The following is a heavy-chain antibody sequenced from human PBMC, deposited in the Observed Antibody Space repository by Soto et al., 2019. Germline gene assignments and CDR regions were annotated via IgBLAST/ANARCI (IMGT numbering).Heavy chain of an antibody. D-gene: IGHD4-17*01. J-gene: IGHJ4*01. CDR3: ARVQGQDGDYDFDY. CDR2: ISAYNGNT. V-gene: IGHV1-18*01. CDR1: GYTFTSYG. Sequence: GASVKVSCKASGYTFTSYGISWVRQAPGQGLEWMGWISAYNGNTNYAQKLQGRVTMTTDTSTSTAYMELRSLRSDDTAVYYCARVQGQDGDYDFDYLGQGTPVDVSS.